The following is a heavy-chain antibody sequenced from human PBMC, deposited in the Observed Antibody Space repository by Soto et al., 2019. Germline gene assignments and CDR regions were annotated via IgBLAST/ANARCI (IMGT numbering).Heavy chain of an antibody. J-gene: IGHJ5*02. V-gene: IGHV3-33*01. CDR3: VRARALLLYFDRVEGALNWFDP. CDR2: IWYDGSNK. D-gene: IGHD3-9*01. Sequence: HVQLVESGGGVVQPGRSLRLSCGASGFTFSSYGMHWVRQAPGKGLEWVAVIWYDGSNKYYADSVKGRFTISRDNSKNTLYLQMISLRAEDTAVYYCVRARALLLYFDRVEGALNWFDPWGQGTLVTVSS. CDR1: GFTFSSYG.